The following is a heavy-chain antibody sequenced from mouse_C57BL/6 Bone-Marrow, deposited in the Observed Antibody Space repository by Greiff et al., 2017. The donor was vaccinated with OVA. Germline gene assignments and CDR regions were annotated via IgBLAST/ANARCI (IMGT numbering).Heavy chain of an antibody. J-gene: IGHJ4*01. Sequence: EVQLVESGGDLVKPGGSLKLSCAASGFTFSSYGMSWVRQTPDKRLEWVATISSGGSYTYYPDSVKGRFTIYRDNAKNTLYLQMSSLKSEDTAMYYCARLDYWGQGTSVTVSS. V-gene: IGHV5-6*01. CDR2: ISSGGSYT. CDR3: ARLDY. CDR1: GFTFSSYG.